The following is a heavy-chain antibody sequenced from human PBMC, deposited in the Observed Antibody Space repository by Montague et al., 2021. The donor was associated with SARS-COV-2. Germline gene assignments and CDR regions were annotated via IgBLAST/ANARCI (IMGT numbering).Heavy chain of an antibody. D-gene: IGHD3-16*01. Sequence: SLRLSCAASGFTFSNSAMNWVRQAPGKRLEWVSGSSGSDGGTHYADSVKGRFTISRDNSKNVLYLQMNSLRAEDTALYYCARGGEIDVWAPFGHWGQGTLVTVSS. V-gene: IGHV3-23*01. J-gene: IGHJ4*02. CDR2: SSGSDGGT. CDR1: GFTFSNSA. CDR3: ARGGEIDVWAPFGH.